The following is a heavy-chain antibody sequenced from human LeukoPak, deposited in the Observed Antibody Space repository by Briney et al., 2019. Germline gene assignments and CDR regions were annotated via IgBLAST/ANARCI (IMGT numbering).Heavy chain of an antibody. CDR2: DYHSGTT. V-gene: IGHV4-38-2*02. CDR1: GYSLSSGYY. Sequence: SETLSLTCTVSGYSLSSGYYWGWVRQPPGKGLEWIGTDYHSGTTYYNPALRSRVTISVDTSKKQFSLWMSSLTAADTAVYYXXXXXXXXXXSLTGYGSGWFDPWGQGIRVTVPS. CDR3: XXXXXXXXXSLTGYGSGWFDP. D-gene: IGHD3-9*01. J-gene: IGHJ5*02.